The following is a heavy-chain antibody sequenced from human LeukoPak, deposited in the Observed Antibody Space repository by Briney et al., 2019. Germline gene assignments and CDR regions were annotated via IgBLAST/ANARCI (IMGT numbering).Heavy chain of an antibody. CDR3: ARPETQYSSGLDGFDI. Sequence: GGSLRLSCAAPGFTFSTYWMHWVRQAPGKGLVWVSRINSDESRTTYADSVKGRFTISRDNAKNTLYLQMNSLRTEDTAVYYCARPETQYSSGLDGFDIWGQGTMVTVSS. J-gene: IGHJ3*02. CDR1: GFTFSTYW. D-gene: IGHD6-19*01. CDR2: INSDESRT. V-gene: IGHV3-74*01.